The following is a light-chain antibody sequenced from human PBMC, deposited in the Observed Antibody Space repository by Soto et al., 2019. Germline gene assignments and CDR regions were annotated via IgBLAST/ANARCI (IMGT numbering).Light chain of an antibody. V-gene: IGKV3-15*01. CDR2: DAF. CDR1: QNVKTR. CDR3: QQYDEWPLT. J-gene: IGKJ4*01. Sequence: EKVMTQSPATLSVSPGERATLSCRASQNVKTRLAWYQQKPGQAPRLLIFDAFTRATGIPARFSGSASGTDFTLTISRLQSEDSAVYYCQQYDEWPLTFGGGTKVEIK.